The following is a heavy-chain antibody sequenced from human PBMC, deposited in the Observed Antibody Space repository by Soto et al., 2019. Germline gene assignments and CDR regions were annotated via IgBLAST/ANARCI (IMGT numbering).Heavy chain of an antibody. CDR2: IIPIFGTA. D-gene: IGHD3-22*01. CDR3: ARVLNVNRYYYDSSGYYLGGMDV. V-gene: IGHV1-69*13. Sequence: ASVKVSCKASGGTFSSYAISWVRQAPGQGLEWMGGIIPIFGTANYAQKFQGRVTITADESTSTAYMELSSLRSEDTAVYYCARVLNVNRYYYDSSGYYLGGMDVWGQGTTVTVSS. CDR1: GGTFSSYA. J-gene: IGHJ6*02.